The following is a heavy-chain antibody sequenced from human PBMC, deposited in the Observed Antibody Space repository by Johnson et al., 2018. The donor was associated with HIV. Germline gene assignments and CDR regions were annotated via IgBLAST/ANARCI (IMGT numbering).Heavy chain of an antibody. J-gene: IGHJ3*02. D-gene: IGHD6-6*01. CDR3: VRDGGGYSSSSVGAFDI. CDR2: IKSKTDGGTT. Sequence: VQLVESGGGLVKPGGSLRLSCAASGFTFSNAWMSWVRQAPGKGLEWVGRIKSKTDGGTTDYAAPVKGRFTISRDDSKNTLYLQMNSLKTEDTAVYYCVRDGGGYSSSSVGAFDIWGQGTMVTVSS. V-gene: IGHV3-15*01. CDR1: GFTFSNAW.